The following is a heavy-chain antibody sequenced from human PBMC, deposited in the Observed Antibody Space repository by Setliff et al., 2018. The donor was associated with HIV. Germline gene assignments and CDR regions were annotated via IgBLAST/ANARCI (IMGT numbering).Heavy chain of an antibody. CDR3: SRGRTDTAMAHDY. J-gene: IGHJ4*02. Sequence: TSETLSLTCTVSGGSLGNHYWSWIRQPPGRGLKWLGYVYNTGHTSSNPSLESRFTMSLDTSKNQVSLKVKFVTAADTAIYYCSRGRTDTAMAHDYWGQGIPVTVST. V-gene: IGHV4-59*11. D-gene: IGHD5-18*01. CDR1: GGSLGNHY. CDR2: VYNTGHT.